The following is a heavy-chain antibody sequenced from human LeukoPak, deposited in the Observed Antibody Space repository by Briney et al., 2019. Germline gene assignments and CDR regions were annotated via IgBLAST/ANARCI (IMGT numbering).Heavy chain of an antibody. CDR3: ATDLRHYSSIPPLRYWYFDL. V-gene: IGHV1-3*01. J-gene: IGHJ2*01. CDR1: GYTFTSYA. D-gene: IGHD6-13*01. CDR2: INAGNGNT. Sequence: ASVKVSCKASGYTFTSYAMHWVRQAPGQRLEWMGWINAGNGNTKYSQRFQGRVTITRDTSASTAYMELSSLRSEDTAVYYCATDLRHYSSIPPLRYWYFDLWGRGTLVTVSS.